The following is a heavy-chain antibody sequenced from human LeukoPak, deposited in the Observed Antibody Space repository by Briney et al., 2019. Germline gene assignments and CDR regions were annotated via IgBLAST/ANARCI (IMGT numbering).Heavy chain of an antibody. CDR1: GFPFTRFY. J-gene: IGHJ4*02. CDR3: ARVWDLYSYGFDY. Sequence: GGSLRLSCAVSGFPFTRFYMSWIRQAPGKGLEWISYIGLSGSPLDYADSVRGRFTISRDNAKNSLYLEMNSLRAEDTAVYYCARVWDLYSYGFDYWGQGTLVTVSS. D-gene: IGHD5-18*01. CDR2: IGLSGSPL. V-gene: IGHV3-11*04.